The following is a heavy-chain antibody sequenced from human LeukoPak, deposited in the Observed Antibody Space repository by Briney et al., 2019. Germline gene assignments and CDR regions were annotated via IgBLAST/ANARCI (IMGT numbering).Heavy chain of an antibody. CDR2: ISDDGSTK. Sequence: GGSLRLSCVGSGITFSGFELNWVRQAPGKGLDWVSYISDDGSTKTYGDSVEGRFTISRDNAKNTLSLQMNSLRLEDTGVYYCSRRFRDWGRGILVTVSS. J-gene: IGHJ4*02. V-gene: IGHV3-48*03. CDR1: GITFSGFE. CDR3: SRRFRD.